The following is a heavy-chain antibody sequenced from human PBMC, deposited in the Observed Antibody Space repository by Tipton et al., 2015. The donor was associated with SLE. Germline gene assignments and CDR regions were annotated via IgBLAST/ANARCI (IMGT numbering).Heavy chain of an antibody. Sequence: QSGAEVKKPGASVRVSCKASGYTFTTYGISWVRQAPGQGLEWMGWISTYNGNTNYAQKLQGRVTMTSDTSTSTAYMELRSLRSDDAAYYYCARVRVDSALGVFDFRGHGILVNVSS. CDR3: ARVRVDSALGVFDF. CDR1: GYTFTTYG. D-gene: IGHD5-18*01. J-gene: IGHJ4*01. V-gene: IGHV1-18*01. CDR2: ISTYNGNT.